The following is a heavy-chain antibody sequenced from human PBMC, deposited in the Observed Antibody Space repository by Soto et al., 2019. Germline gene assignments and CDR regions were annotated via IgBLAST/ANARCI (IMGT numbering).Heavy chain of an antibody. J-gene: IGHJ4*02. CDR1: GFTFSSYW. CDR3: ARDFGGGIVVAGVGFDY. D-gene: IGHD6-19*01. CDR2: IKQDVTEK. Sequence: EVQLVESGGGLVQPGGSLRLSCAASGFTFSSYWMSWVRQAPGKGLEWVASIKQDVTEKYYVDSVKGRFTISRDNAKSSLYLQMNSLRAEDTAMYYCARDFGGGIVVAGVGFDYWGQGTLVTVSS. V-gene: IGHV3-7*03.